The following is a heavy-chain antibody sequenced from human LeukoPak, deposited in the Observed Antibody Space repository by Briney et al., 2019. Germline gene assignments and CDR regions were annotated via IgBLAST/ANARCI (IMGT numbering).Heavy chain of an antibody. J-gene: IGHJ4*02. CDR2: IYYSGST. Sequence: SETLSLTCTVSGGSISSYYWSWIRQPPGKGLEWIGYIYYSGSTNYNPSLKSRVTISVDTSKNQFSLKLSSETAADTAVYYCARGPPYLLFDYWGQGTLVTVSS. CDR1: GGSISSYY. D-gene: IGHD2-15*01. V-gene: IGHV4-59*01. CDR3: ARGPPYLLFDY.